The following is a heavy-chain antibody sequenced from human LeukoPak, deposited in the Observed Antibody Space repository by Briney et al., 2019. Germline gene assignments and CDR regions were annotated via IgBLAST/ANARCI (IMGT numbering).Heavy chain of an antibody. CDR1: GYTFTGYY. D-gene: IGHD3-22*01. Sequence: ASVKVSCKASGYTFTGYYMHWVRQAPGQGLEWMGWINPNSGGTNYAQKFQGRVTMTRDTSISTAYMELSSLRSEDTAVYYCARASYCYDSSGYYALDYFDYWGQGTLVTVSS. CDR3: ARASYCYDSSGYYALDYFDY. V-gene: IGHV1-2*02. J-gene: IGHJ4*02. CDR2: INPNSGGT.